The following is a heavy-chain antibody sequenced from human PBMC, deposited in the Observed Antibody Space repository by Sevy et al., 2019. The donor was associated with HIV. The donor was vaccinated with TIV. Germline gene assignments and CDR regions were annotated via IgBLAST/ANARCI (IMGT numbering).Heavy chain of an antibody. CDR2: IDSDGSA. CDR3: ARDRYYDASGYYYYYYGMDV. D-gene: IGHD3-22*01. V-gene: IGHV3-66*01. CDR1: GFTVSDNY. Sequence: GGSLRLSCAASGFTVSDNYMAWVRLAPGKGLEWVSLIDSDGSAYYADTVKGRFTISRDNVKNTFYLQINALRAEDTGLYFCARDRYYDASGYYYYYYGMDVWGQGTTVTVSS. J-gene: IGHJ6*02.